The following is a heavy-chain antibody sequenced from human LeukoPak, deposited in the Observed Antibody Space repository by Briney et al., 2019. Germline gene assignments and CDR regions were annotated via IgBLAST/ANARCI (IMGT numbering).Heavy chain of an antibody. CDR2: MSYSGAT. CDR1: GGSISSSSYH. D-gene: IGHD3-22*01. V-gene: IGHV4-39*01. CDR3: ARHQVPSSGYYYHGHYFDY. Sequence: SETLSLTCTVSGGSISSSSYHWGWIRQSPGEGLQWITSMSYSGATYYNPSLQSRVTISVDTSKNQFSLKLSSMTAADTAVYYCARHQVPSSGYYYHGHYFDYWGQGTLVTVSS. J-gene: IGHJ4*02.